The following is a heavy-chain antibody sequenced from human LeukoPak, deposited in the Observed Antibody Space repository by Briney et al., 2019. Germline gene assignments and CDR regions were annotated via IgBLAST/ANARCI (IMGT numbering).Heavy chain of an antibody. CDR2: INHSGST. CDR3: ASGRPIVVVPAATGMWYFDY. Sequence: PSETLSLTSAVYGGSFSGYYWSWIRQPPGKGLEWIGEINHSGSTNYNPSLKSRVTISVDTSKNQFSLKLSSVTAADTAVYYCASGRPIVVVPAATGMWYFDYWGQGTLVTVSS. CDR1: GGSFSGYY. V-gene: IGHV4-34*01. J-gene: IGHJ4*02. D-gene: IGHD2-2*01.